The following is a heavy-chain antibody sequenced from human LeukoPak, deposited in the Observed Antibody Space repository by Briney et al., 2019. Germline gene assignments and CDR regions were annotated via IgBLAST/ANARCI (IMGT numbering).Heavy chain of an antibody. J-gene: IGHJ4*02. CDR3: ARGQLRYFAWLLYPQPFDY. CDR2: IYYSGST. CDR1: GGSISSGGYY. V-gene: IGHV4-31*03. Sequence: SETLSLTCTVSGGSISSGGYYWSWIRQHPGKGLEWIGYIYYSGSTYYNPSLKSRVTISVDTSKNQFSLKLSSVTAADTAVYYCARGQLRYFAWLLYPQPFDYWGQGTLVTVSS. D-gene: IGHD3-9*01.